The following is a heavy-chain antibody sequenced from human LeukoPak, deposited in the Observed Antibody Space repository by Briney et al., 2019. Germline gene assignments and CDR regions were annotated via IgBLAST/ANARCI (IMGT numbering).Heavy chain of an antibody. Sequence: GGSLRLSCAASGFTFSSYGMHWVRQAPGKGLEWVAVISYDGSNKYYADSVKGRFTISRDNSKNTLYLQMNSLRADDTAVYYCAKDSRRYRDIVATLIYFDYWGQGTLVTVSS. CDR1: GFTFSSYG. J-gene: IGHJ4*02. D-gene: IGHD5-12*01. CDR2: ISYDGSNK. V-gene: IGHV3-30*18. CDR3: AKDSRRYRDIVATLIYFDY.